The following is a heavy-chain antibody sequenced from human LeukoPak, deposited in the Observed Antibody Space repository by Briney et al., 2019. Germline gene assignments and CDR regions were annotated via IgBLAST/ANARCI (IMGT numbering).Heavy chain of an antibody. CDR1: GFPFSGDF. Sequence: PGGSLRLSCVASGFPFSGDFMNWVRQAPGKGLQWVSTISSLSNYIYYADSVKGRFTISRDNAKNSLYLQMNSLRAEDTAVYYCAREGQQWLVPNAEYFQHWGQGTLVTVSS. J-gene: IGHJ1*01. D-gene: IGHD6-19*01. V-gene: IGHV3-21*01. CDR3: AREGQQWLVPNAEYFQH. CDR2: ISSLSNYI.